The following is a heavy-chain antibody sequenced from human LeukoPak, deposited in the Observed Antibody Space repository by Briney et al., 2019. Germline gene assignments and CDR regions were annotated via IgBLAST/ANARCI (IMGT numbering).Heavy chain of an antibody. V-gene: IGHV4-59*01. CDR3: VKSNSRYQPWTLDI. D-gene: IGHD2-2*01. Sequence: SETLSLTCTVSSGSFGTYYWSWIRQPPGKGLEWIGYIFYNEGTSYNPSLKSRVTISVDTSNNQLSLKVNSVTAADTAMYYCVKSNSRYQPWTLDIWGRGTMVTVSS. J-gene: IGHJ3*02. CDR2: IFYNEGT. CDR1: SGSFGTYY.